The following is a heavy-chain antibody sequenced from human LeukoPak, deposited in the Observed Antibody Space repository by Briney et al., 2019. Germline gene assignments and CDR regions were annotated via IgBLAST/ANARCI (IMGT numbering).Heavy chain of an antibody. J-gene: IGHJ6*03. V-gene: IGHV4-34*01. Sequence: KSSETLSLTCAVYGGSFSGYYWSWIRQPPGKGLEWIGEINHSGGTNYNPSLKSRVTISVDTSKKQFSLKLSSVTAADTAVYYCARALPYYDFWSGPLGYYMDVWGKGTTVTVSS. CDR1: GGSFSGYY. CDR3: ARALPYYDFWSGPLGYYMDV. CDR2: INHSGGT. D-gene: IGHD3-3*01.